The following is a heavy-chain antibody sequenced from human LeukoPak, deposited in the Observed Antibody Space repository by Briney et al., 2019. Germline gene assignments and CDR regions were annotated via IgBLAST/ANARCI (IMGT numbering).Heavy chain of an antibody. CDR1: GYTFTSYG. D-gene: IGHD2-15*01. J-gene: IGHJ3*02. Sequence: GASVKVSCKASGYTFTSYGISWVRQAPGQGLEWMGWISAYNGNTNYAQKLQGRVTMTTDTSTSTAYMELRSLRSDDTAVYYCAKGLVVVVAATPDDAFDIWGQGTMVTVSS. CDR2: ISAYNGNT. CDR3: AKGLVVVVAATPDDAFDI. V-gene: IGHV1-18*01.